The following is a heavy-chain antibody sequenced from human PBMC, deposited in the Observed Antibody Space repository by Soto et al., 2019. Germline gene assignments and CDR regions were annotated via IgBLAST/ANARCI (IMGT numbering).Heavy chain of an antibody. J-gene: IGHJ6*02. Sequence: QAQLVESGGGLVKPGGSLRLSCTASGFSFSEHYMSWIRQSPGKGFEWVSYTTPSGGDTFYTDSVKGRFTISRNNAMRLVDLQMNSLTVEDTAVYYCARGHYGLEVWGQGTTVTVSS. CDR3: ARGHYGLEV. CDR2: TTPSGGDT. CDR1: GFSFSEHY. V-gene: IGHV3-11*01.